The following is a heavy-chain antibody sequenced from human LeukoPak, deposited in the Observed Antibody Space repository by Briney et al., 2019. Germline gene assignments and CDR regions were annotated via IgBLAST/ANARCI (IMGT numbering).Heavy chain of an antibody. CDR2: FYYSGST. D-gene: IGHD3-22*01. CDR1: GGSFRGYS. V-gene: IGHV4-34*01. CDR3: ARVTDDSSGYPDY. J-gene: IGHJ4*02. Sequence: SSETLSLTCAVYGGSFRGYSWTWIRQPPGKGLEWIGSFYYSGSTYYNPSLKSRVTISADTSKNRLSLRLSSVTAADTAVYYCARVTDDSSGYPDYWGQGTLVTVSS.